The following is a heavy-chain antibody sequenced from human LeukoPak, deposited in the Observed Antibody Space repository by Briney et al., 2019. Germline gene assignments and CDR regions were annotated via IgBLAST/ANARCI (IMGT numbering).Heavy chain of an antibody. D-gene: IGHD3-22*01. V-gene: IGHV3-30*18. Sequence: GGSLRLSCAASGFIFSSFGMHWARQAPGKGLEWVSLISYDGSDKYYGDSVKGRFTISRDNSKNTLYLQMNSLRAEDTAVYYCAKDRYVSSGISDIWGQGTMVTVSS. CDR2: ISYDGSDK. J-gene: IGHJ3*02. CDR3: AKDRYVSSGISDI. CDR1: GFIFSSFG.